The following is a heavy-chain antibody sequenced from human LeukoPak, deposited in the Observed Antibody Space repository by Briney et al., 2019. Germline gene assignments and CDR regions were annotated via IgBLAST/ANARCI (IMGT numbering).Heavy chain of an antibody. V-gene: IGHV1-46*01. D-gene: IGHD7-27*01. J-gene: IGHJ3*02. CDR3: APTIKAWGDAFDI. CDR1: GYTFTSYY. Sequence: ASGKVSCKASGYTFTSYYMHWGGQAPGQGVEGRGIINPSGGRTSDAKKFKGRGTMTRDRATRKVYMELSSLRSEHTAVYYCAPTIKAWGDAFDIWGQGTMVTVSS. CDR2: INPSGGRT.